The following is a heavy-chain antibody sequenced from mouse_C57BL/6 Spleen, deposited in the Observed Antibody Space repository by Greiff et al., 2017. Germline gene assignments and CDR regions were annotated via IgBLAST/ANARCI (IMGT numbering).Heavy chain of an antibody. Sequence: LVESGPELVKPGASVKISCKASGYSFTDYNMNWAKQSTGKSLEWIGVINPNYGTTSYNQKFKGKATLTVDQSSSTAYMQLNSLTSEDSAVYYCASGGYGSSYSYWYFDVWGTGTTVTVSS. V-gene: IGHV1-39*01. J-gene: IGHJ1*03. CDR2: INPNYGTT. D-gene: IGHD1-1*01. CDR1: GYSFTDYN. CDR3: ASGGYGSSYSYWYFDV.